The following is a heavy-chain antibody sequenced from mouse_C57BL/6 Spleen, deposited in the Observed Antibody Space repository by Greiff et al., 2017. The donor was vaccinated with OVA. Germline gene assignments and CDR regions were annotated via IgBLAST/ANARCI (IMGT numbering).Heavy chain of an antibody. J-gene: IGHJ2*01. D-gene: IGHD2-3*01. CDR3: ARDDGYYGDFDY. CDR1: GFTFSSYA. CDR2: ISDGGSYT. V-gene: IGHV5-4*01. Sequence: DVKLVESGGGLVKPGGSLKLSCAASGFTFSSYAMSWVRQTPEKRLEWVATISDGGSYTYYPDNVKGRFTISRDNAKNNLYLQMSHLKSEDTAMYYCARDDGYYGDFDYWGQGTTLTVSS.